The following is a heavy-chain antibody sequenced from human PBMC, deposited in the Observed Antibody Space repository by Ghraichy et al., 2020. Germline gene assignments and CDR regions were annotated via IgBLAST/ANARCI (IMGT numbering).Heavy chain of an antibody. CDR2: ISYEGSAQ. D-gene: IGHD6-19*01. CDR3: TKETTRYSSGWYFES. CDR1: GFTFSDYG. Sequence: GGSLRLSCAASGFTFSDYGMQWVRQAPGKGLEWLAVISYEGSAQFYADSVKGRFTISRDNSKNTMYLQMNDLRAEDTAVYYCTKETTRYSSGWYFESWGQGTLVTVSS. V-gene: IGHV3-30*18. J-gene: IGHJ4*02.